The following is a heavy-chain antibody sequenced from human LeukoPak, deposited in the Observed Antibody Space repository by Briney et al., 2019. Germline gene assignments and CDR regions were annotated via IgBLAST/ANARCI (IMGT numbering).Heavy chain of an antibody. D-gene: IGHD3-22*01. CDR2: ISSSGSTI. CDR3: AKYYYDSSGYYQIFHFDY. V-gene: IGHV3-11*01. J-gene: IGHJ4*02. CDR1: GFTFSDYY. Sequence: GGSLRLSCAASGFTFSDYYMSWIRQAPGKGLEWVSYISSSGSTIYYADSVKGRFTISRDNAKNSLYLQMNSLRAEDTAVYYCAKYYYDSSGYYQIFHFDYWGQGTLVTVSS.